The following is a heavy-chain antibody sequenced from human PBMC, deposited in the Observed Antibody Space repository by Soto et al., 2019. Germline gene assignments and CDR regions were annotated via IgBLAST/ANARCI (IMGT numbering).Heavy chain of an antibody. V-gene: IGHV3-23*01. CDR1: GFPFSSYV. D-gene: IGHD4-4*01. Sequence: GGSLRLSCAASGFPFSSYVMSWVRQAPGKELEWVSGISGGGSNTFYADYVKGRFTISRDNSKNTLLLQMNSLGAEDTAVYYCAKDSNKYSSSLRGRYFDYWGQGIGVTVSS. CDR3: AKDSNKYSSSLRGRYFDY. J-gene: IGHJ4*02. CDR2: ISGGGSNT.